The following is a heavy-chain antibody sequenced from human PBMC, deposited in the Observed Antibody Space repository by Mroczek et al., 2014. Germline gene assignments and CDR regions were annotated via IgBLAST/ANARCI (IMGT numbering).Heavy chain of an antibody. Sequence: QITLKESGPVLVKPTETLTLTCTVSGFSLSNARMGVSWIRQPPGKALEWLAHIFSNDEKSYSTSLKSRLTISKDTSKSQVVLTMTNMDPVDTATYYCARSGRGIAAAGTGYEPFDYWGQGTLVTVSS. D-gene: IGHD6-13*01. CDR2: IFSNDEK. CDR3: ARSGRGIAAAGTGYEPFDY. J-gene: IGHJ4*02. V-gene: IGHV2-26*01. CDR1: GFSLSNARMG.